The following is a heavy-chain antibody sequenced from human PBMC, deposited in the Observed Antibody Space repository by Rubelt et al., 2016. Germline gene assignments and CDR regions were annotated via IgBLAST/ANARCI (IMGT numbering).Heavy chain of an antibody. CDR2: IYSGGRT. CDR1: GFSVTDNS. J-gene: IGHJ6*02. V-gene: IGHV3-53*01. Sequence: EVQLVESGGGLIQPGGSLRLSCEASGFSVTDNSMSWVRQAPGKGLEWVSVIYSGGRTYYADSVKGRLTISRENYKNTLYLQRNSLRAEDTAVYYCARGQYYGMDVWGQGTTVTVSS. CDR3: ARGQYYGMDV.